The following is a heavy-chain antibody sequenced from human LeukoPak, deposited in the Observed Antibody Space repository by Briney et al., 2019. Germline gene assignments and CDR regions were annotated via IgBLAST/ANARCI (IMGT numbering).Heavy chain of an antibody. CDR1: GFPFSSYA. V-gene: IGHV3-64D*09. J-gene: IGHJ6*02. Sequence: GGSLRLSCSASGFPFSSYAMHWVRQAPGKGLEYVSAISDSGGSTYYADSVQGRFTISRDNSKNTLYLQMSSLRAEDTAVYFCVRGYSFGPYGMDVWGQGTTVTVSS. CDR2: ISDSGGST. D-gene: IGHD2-15*01. CDR3: VRGYSFGPYGMDV.